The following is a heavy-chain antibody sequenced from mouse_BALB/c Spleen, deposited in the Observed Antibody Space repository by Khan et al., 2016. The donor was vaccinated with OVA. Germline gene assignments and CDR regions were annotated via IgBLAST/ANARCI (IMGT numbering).Heavy chain of an antibody. CDR1: GFSLTDYG. Sequence: VQLKQSGPGLVAPSQNLSITCTVSGFSLTDYGVSWIRQPPGKGLEWLGVIWGGGTTYYNSALKSRLIISKDNSKSQVFLKMNSLQTDDTAMYYCAKGVWSYYFALDYWGQGTSVTVSS. CDR2: IWGGGTT. J-gene: IGHJ4*01. CDR3: AKGVWSYYFALDY. D-gene: IGHD2-10*02. V-gene: IGHV2-6-5*01.